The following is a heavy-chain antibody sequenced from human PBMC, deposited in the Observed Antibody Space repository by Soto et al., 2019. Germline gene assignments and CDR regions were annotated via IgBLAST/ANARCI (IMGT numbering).Heavy chain of an antibody. CDR2: MNPNSGNT. J-gene: IGHJ5*02. Sequence: QVQLVQSGAEVKKPGASVKVSCKASGYTFTSYDINWVRQATGQGLEWMGWMNPNSGNTGYAQKFQGRVTRTRNTSISTAYMELSSLRSEDTAVYYCATQRKLWYGRGFDPWGQGTLVTVSS. CDR1: GYTFTSYD. CDR3: ATQRKLWYGRGFDP. V-gene: IGHV1-8*01. D-gene: IGHD3-10*01.